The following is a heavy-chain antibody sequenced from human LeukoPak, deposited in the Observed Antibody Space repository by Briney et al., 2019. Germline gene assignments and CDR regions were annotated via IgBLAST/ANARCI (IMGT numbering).Heavy chain of an antibody. J-gene: IGHJ4*02. Sequence: GASVKVSCKASGYTFRNYGLNWVRQAPGQGLEWMGGIIPIFGTANYAQKFQGRVTITADESTSTAYMELSSLRSEDTAVYYCARDPLQYQLLRAYYFDYWGQGTLVTVSS. CDR3: ARDPLQYQLLRAYYFDY. CDR2: IIPIFGTA. CDR1: GYTFRNYG. D-gene: IGHD2-2*01. V-gene: IGHV1-69*13.